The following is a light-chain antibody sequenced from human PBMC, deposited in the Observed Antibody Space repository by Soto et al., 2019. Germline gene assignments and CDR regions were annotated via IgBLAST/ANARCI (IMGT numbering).Light chain of an antibody. J-gene: IGKJ1*01. V-gene: IGKV1-39*01. CDR2: AAS. CDR3: PHRYSSPPA. Sequence: DIQMTQAPSSLSASVGDRVTITCRASQSISSISSYLNWYQQKPGKAPKLLIYAASSLQSGVPSKFSGHGSGKDFTLTISSLPPRYFASYVFPHRYSSPPAFGQGNQVAIK. CDR1: QSISSISSY.